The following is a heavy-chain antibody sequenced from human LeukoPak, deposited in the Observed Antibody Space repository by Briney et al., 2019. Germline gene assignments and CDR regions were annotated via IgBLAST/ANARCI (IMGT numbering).Heavy chain of an antibody. CDR2: ISGTGDFT. CDR1: GFTFSSHT. Sequence: GGSLRLSCAASGFTFSSHTMNWVRQAPGKGLEWVSTISGTGDFTYYADSVKGQFTISRDNSKNTLYMQMNSLRAEDTAVYFCAKRGSSSWSAFDYWGQGTLVTVSS. CDR3: AKRGSSSWSAFDY. D-gene: IGHD6-13*01. J-gene: IGHJ4*02. V-gene: IGHV3-23*01.